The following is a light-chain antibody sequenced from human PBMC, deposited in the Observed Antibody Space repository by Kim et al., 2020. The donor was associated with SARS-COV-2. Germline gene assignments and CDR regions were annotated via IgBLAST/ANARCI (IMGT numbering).Light chain of an antibody. CDR3: QQYNNWPPLA. CDR2: DAS. V-gene: IGKV3-15*01. CDR1: QSVNIN. Sequence: VSPGERATLSCRASQSVNINLAWYQQKPGQAPRLLIYDASTRATGIPARFSGSGSGKEFTLTICSLQSEDFAVYYCQQYNNWPPLAFGGGAKVEI. J-gene: IGKJ4*01.